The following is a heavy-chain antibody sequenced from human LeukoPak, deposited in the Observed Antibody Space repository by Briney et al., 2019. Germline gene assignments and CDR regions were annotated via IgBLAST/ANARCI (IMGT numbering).Heavy chain of an antibody. CDR2: INPNSGGT. CDR1: GYTFTGYY. D-gene: IGHD6-19*01. Sequence: EASVTVSFTASGYTFTGYYMHWVRQAPGQGLEWMGWINPNSGGTNYAQKFQGRVTMTRDTSISTAYMELSRLRSDDTAVYYCARHATGRYSSGRDYYYGMDVWGQGTTVTVSS. CDR3: ARHATGRYSSGRDYYYGMDV. V-gene: IGHV1-2*02. J-gene: IGHJ6*02.